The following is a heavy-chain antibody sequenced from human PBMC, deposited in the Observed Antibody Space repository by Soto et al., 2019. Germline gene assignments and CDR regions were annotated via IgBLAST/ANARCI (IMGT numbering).Heavy chain of an antibody. V-gene: IGHV3-23*01. D-gene: IGHD1-1*01. Sequence: GVSLRLSCAASGFTFTNVAMTWVRQAPGKGLEWVSTITDSGGRTDYADSVKGRFTISRDNSKSTLYLQMNNLRADDTAVYYCAKLYWNPRYFDYWGQGARVTVSS. J-gene: IGHJ4*02. CDR1: GFTFTNVA. CDR3: AKLYWNPRYFDY. CDR2: ITDSGGRT.